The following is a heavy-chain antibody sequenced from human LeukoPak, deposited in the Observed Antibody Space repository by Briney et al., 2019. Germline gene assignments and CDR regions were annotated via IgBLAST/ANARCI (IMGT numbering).Heavy chain of an antibody. Sequence: QPGGSLRLSCAASRFTFSSYGMHWVRQAPGKGLEWVAFIQYDGSIKLYGDSVKGLFTISRDNSKNTLYLQMNSLRPEDTAVYHCAKINGDYGDFFDYWGQGTLVTVSS. CDR1: RFTFSSYG. CDR2: IQYDGSIK. J-gene: IGHJ4*02. CDR3: AKINGDYGDFFDY. V-gene: IGHV3-30*02. D-gene: IGHD4-17*01.